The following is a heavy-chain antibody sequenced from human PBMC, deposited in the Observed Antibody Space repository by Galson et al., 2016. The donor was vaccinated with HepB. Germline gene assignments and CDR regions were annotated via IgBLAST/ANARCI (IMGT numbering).Heavy chain of an antibody. D-gene: IGHD2-2*01. CDR2: IYWNDDK. Sequence: PALVKPTQTLTLTCTFSGFSLSTSGEGVGWTRQPPGKALEWLALIYWNDDKRYSPSLRSRLTITKDTSKNQVVLTMTNMDPVDTATYYCAHGRSGYCNSISCLYFDYWGQAALVTVSS. CDR1: GFSLSTSGEG. J-gene: IGHJ4*02. CDR3: AHGRSGYCNSISCLYFDY. V-gene: IGHV2-5*01.